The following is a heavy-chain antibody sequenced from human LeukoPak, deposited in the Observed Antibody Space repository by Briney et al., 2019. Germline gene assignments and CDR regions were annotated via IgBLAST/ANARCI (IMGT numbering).Heavy chain of an antibody. CDR3: ATSRGYCSSTSCRDDYYFDY. J-gene: IGHJ4*02. CDR2: INPNSGGT. CDR1: GYTFTGYY. D-gene: IGHD2-2*01. V-gene: IGHV1-2*02. Sequence: ASVKVSCKASGYTFTGYYMHWVRQAPGQGLEWMGWINPNSGGTNYAQKFQGRVTMTRDTSISTAYMELSRLRSVDTAVYYCATSRGYCSSTSCRDDYYFDYWGQGTLVTVSP.